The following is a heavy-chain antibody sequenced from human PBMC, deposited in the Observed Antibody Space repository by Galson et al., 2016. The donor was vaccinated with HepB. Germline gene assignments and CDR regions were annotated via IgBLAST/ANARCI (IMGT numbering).Heavy chain of an antibody. Sequence: SLRLSCAASGFTVSNNYMNWVRQAPGKGLEWVSVIYSGGSTYYADSVKGRFTISRDNSKNTLFLQMNSLRAEDTAMYYCARETAAAVNWFFDLWGRGTLVTVSS. D-gene: IGHD6-13*01. CDR2: IYSGGST. CDR3: ARETAAAVNWFFDL. CDR1: GFTVSNNY. J-gene: IGHJ2*01. V-gene: IGHV3-53*01.